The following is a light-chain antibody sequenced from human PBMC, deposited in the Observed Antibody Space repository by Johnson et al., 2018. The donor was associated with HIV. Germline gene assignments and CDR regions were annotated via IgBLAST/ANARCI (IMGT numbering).Light chain of an antibody. CDR2: DNN. Sequence: QSVLTQPPSVSAAPGQKVTISCSGSSSNIGRNYVSWYQQLPGTAPKLLIFDNNKRPSGIPDRFSASKSGTSATLGITGVHTGDEADYYCAAWDSGLSARYVFGPGT. V-gene: IGLV1-51*01. J-gene: IGLJ1*01. CDR1: SSNIGRNY. CDR3: AAWDSGLSARYV.